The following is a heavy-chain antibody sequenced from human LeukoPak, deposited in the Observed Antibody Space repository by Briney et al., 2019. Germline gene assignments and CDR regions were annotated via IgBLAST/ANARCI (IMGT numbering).Heavy chain of an antibody. CDR3: ARGVKWLRYNWFDP. Sequence: SQTLSLTCTVSGGSISSGSYYWSWIRQPAGKGLEWIGRIYTSGSTIYSPSLKSRVTISVDTSKNQFSLRLSSVTAADTAVYYCARGVKWLRYNWFDPWGQGTLVTVSS. CDR1: GGSISSGSYY. J-gene: IGHJ5*02. D-gene: IGHD5-12*01. V-gene: IGHV4-61*02. CDR2: IYTSGST.